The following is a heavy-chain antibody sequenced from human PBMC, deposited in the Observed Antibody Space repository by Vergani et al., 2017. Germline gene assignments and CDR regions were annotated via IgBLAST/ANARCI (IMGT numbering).Heavy chain of an antibody. CDR1: GGSFSGYY. V-gene: IGHV4-34*01. CDR2: INHSGST. Sequence: QVQLQQWGAGLLKPSETLSLTCAVYGGSFSGYYWSWIRQPPGKGLEWIGEINHSGSTNYNPSLKSRVTISVDTSKNQFSLKLSSVTAADTAVYYCARGGGEYYYYYGMDVWGQGTTVTVSS. D-gene: IGHD3-10*01. CDR3: ARGGGEYYYYYGMDV. J-gene: IGHJ6*02.